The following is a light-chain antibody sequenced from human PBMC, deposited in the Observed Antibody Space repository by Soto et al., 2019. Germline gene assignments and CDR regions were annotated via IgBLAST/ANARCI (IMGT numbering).Light chain of an antibody. CDR2: GAS. CDR3: QQYGRSPTWT. J-gene: IGKJ1*01. V-gene: IGKV3-20*01. Sequence: EIVLTQSPGTLSLSPGERATLSCRASQSVSSSYLAWYQQKPGQAPRLLIYGASSRATGIPDMCSGSGSGTDFTLTISRLEPEDFAVYYCQQYGRSPTWTFGQWTKVEIK. CDR1: QSVSSSY.